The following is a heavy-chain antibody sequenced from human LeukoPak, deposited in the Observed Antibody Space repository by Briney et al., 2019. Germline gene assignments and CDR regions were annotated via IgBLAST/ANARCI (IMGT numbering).Heavy chain of an antibody. CDR1: GGSISSYY. D-gene: IGHD3-10*01. Sequence: SETLSLTCTVSGGSISSYYWSWIRQPAGKGLEWIGRIYTSGSTNYNPSLKSRVTMSVDTSKNQFSLKLSSVTAADTAVYYCARERDYYGSGSTVAILYYFDYWGQGTLVTVSS. CDR2: IYTSGST. J-gene: IGHJ4*02. CDR3: ARERDYYGSGSTVAILYYFDY. V-gene: IGHV4-4*07.